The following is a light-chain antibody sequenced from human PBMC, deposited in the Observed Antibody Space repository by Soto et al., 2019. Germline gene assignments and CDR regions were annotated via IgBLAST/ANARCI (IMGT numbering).Light chain of an antibody. CDR1: SSDVGGYNY. J-gene: IGLJ2*01. V-gene: IGLV2-8*01. CDR2: EVI. CDR3: CSYAGGAYASRI. Sequence: QSALTQPPSASGSPGQSVAISCTGTSSDVGGYNYVSWYQQHPGKAPKVVIYEVIKRPSGVPDRFSGSKSGNTASLTISGLQPEDEADYYCCSYAGGAYASRIFGGGTKVTVL.